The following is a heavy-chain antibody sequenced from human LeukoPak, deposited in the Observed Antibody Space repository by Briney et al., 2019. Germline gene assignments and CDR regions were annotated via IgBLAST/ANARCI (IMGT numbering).Heavy chain of an antibody. J-gene: IGHJ5*02. V-gene: IGHV7-4-1*02. CDR1: GYTFTNYA. CDR2: INTNTGTP. D-gene: IGHD2-8*01. Sequence: ASVKVSCKASGYTFTNYAINWVRQAPGQGLEWMGWINTNTGTPTSAQGFTGRFVFSLDTSVNTAYLQISSLKAEDTAVYYCARRPYCTNGVCYGELGFDPWGQGTLVTVSS. CDR3: ARRPYCTNGVCYGELGFDP.